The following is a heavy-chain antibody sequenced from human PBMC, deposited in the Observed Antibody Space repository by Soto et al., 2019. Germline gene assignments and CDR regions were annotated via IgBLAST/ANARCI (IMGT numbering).Heavy chain of an antibody. Sequence: ASVISCKASGYTFTSYGISWVRQAPGQGLEWMGWISAYNGNTNYAQKLQGRVTMTTDTSTSTAYMELRSLRSDDTAVYYCAGSRPSGPFDYWGQGTLVTVSS. J-gene: IGHJ4*02. D-gene: IGHD6-19*01. CDR2: ISAYNGNT. CDR1: GYTFTSYG. CDR3: AGSRPSGPFDY. V-gene: IGHV1-18*01.